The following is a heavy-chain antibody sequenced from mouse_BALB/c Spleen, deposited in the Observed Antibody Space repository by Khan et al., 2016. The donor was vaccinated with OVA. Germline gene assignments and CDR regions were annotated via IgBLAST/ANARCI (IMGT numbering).Heavy chain of an antibody. J-gene: IGHJ3*01. CDR2: VNPNTGNT. D-gene: IGHD2-14*01. Sequence: VQLKESGPDLVTPGASVKMSCKASGYSFTGYYMNWVKQSHGKSLECIGRVNPNTGNTNYNQKFKGKAILIVDTSSSTAYMEHRSLTSEDSAVYYCARGYDFLAYWGQGTLVTVSA. V-gene: IGHV1-26*01. CDR3: ARGYDFLAY. CDR1: GYSFTGYY.